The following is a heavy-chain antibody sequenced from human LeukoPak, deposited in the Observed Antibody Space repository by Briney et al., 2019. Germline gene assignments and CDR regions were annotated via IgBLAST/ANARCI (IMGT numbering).Heavy chain of an antibody. J-gene: IGHJ4*02. CDR3: AKSYCGGDCG. CDR2: ITGNGVYT. V-gene: IGHV3-23*01. CDR1: GLPFGSYG. Sequence: HPGGSLRLSCAVSGLPFGSYGMTWVRQAPGKGLEWVSGITGNGVYTYYADSVKGRFTISRDNSKNTLSLQMKRLRVEDTAVYYCAKSYCGGDCGWGPGTLVTVSS. D-gene: IGHD2-21*02.